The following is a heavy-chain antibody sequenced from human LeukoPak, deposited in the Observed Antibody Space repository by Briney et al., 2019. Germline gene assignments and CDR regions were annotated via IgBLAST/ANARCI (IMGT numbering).Heavy chain of an antibody. Sequence: PGGSLRLSCAASGFTFSTNDMSWVRQPPGKGLEWVSAISVIGGSTYYADSVKGRFTISRDNSKNTLYLQMNSLRAEDTAVYYCAKDLSTIYGDYEFDYWGQGTLVTVSS. V-gene: IGHV3-23*01. D-gene: IGHD4-17*01. CDR1: GFTFSTND. J-gene: IGHJ4*02. CDR3: AKDLSTIYGDYEFDY. CDR2: ISVIGGST.